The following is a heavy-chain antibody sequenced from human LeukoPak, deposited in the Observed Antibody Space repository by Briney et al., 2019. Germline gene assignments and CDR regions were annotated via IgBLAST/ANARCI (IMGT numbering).Heavy chain of an antibody. CDR3: AKDPYDYYDSSGYYYEPYFDY. V-gene: IGHV3-30*02. CDR1: GFTFSSCG. D-gene: IGHD3-22*01. CDR2: IRYDGSNK. Sequence: GGSLRLSCAASGFTFSSCGMHWVRQAPGKGLEWVAFIRYDGSNKYYADSVKGRFTISRDNSKNTLYLQMNSLRAEDTAVYYCAKDPYDYYDSSGYYYEPYFDYWGQGTLVTVSS. J-gene: IGHJ4*02.